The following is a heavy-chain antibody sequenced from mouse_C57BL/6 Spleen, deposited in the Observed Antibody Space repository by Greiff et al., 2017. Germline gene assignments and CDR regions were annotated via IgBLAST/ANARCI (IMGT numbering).Heavy chain of an antibody. V-gene: IGHV1-62-2*01. Sequence: QVHVKQSGAELVKPGASVKLSCKASGYTFTEYTIHWVKQRSGQGLEWIGWFYPGSGSIKYNEKFKDKATLTADKSSSTVYMELSSLTSEDSAVYFCARHEEGSLWSQGYFDVWGTGTTVTVSS. CDR1: GYTFTEYT. D-gene: IGHD1-1*02. CDR3: ARHEEGSLWSQGYFDV. J-gene: IGHJ1*03. CDR2: FYPGSGSI.